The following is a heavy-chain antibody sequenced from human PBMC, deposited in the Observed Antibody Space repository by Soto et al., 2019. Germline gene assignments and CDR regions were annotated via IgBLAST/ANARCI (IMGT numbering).Heavy chain of an antibody. CDR1: GGTFSSYA. D-gene: IGHD6-6*01. Sequence: ASVKVSCKASGGTFSSYAISWVRQAPGQGLEWMGGIIPIFGTANYAQKFQGRVTITADESTSTAYMELSSLRSEDTAVYYCASKRAARPPYYYYGMDVWGQGTTVTVSS. V-gene: IGHV1-69*13. CDR2: IIPIFGTA. CDR3: ASKRAARPPYYYYGMDV. J-gene: IGHJ6*02.